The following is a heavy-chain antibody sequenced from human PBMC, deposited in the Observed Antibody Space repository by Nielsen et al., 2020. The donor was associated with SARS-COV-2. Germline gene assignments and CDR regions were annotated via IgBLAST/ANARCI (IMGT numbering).Heavy chain of an antibody. CDR3: ARMGIVAAMSGGLYYYYGMDV. Sequence: ASVKVSCKASGYTFTGYYMHWVRQAPGQGLEWMGWINPNSGGTNYAQKFQGWVTMTRDTSISTAYMELSRLRSDDTAVYYCARMGIVAAMSGGLYYYYGMDVWGQGTTVTVSS. CDR2: INPNSGGT. D-gene: IGHD5-12*01. V-gene: IGHV1-2*04. CDR1: GYTFTGYY. J-gene: IGHJ6*02.